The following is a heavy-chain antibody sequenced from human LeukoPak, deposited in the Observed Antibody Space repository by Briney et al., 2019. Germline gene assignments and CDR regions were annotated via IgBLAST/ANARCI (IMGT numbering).Heavy chain of an antibody. Sequence: PSQTLSLTCTVSGGSISSGGYYWSWIRQPPGKGLEWIGYIYHSGSTYYNPSLKSRVTISVDRSKNQFSLKLSSVTAADTAVYYCARSGSGSYYFDYWGQGTLVTVSS. V-gene: IGHV4-30-2*01. CDR2: IYHSGST. CDR1: GGSISSGGYY. D-gene: IGHD1-26*01. CDR3: ARSGSGSYYFDY. J-gene: IGHJ4*02.